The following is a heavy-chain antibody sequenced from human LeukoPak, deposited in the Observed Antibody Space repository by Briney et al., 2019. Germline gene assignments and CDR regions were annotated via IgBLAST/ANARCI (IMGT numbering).Heavy chain of an antibody. Sequence: GASVKVSCKASGYTFTIYGISWVRQAPGQGLEWMGWISAYNGNTNYAQKLQGRVTMTTETSTSTAYMELRSLRSEDTVVYYCARYSSGWYLDYWGQGTLVTVSS. CDR3: ARYSSGWYLDY. J-gene: IGHJ4*02. D-gene: IGHD6-19*01. CDR2: ISAYNGNT. V-gene: IGHV1-18*01. CDR1: GYTFTIYG.